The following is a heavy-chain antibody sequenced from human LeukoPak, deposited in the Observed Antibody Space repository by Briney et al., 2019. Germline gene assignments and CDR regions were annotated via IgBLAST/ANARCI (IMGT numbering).Heavy chain of an antibody. CDR1: GFTFSNYA. CDR3: AKVKNDILTGYYPYYFDY. D-gene: IGHD3-9*01. CDR2: ISGSGGST. J-gene: IGHJ4*02. Sequence: GGSLRLSCAASGFTFSNYAMSWVRQAPGKGLEWVSAISGSGGSTYYADSVKGRFTISRDNSKNTLYLQMNSLRAEDTAVYYCAKVKNDILTGYYPYYFDYWGQGTLVTVSS. V-gene: IGHV3-23*01.